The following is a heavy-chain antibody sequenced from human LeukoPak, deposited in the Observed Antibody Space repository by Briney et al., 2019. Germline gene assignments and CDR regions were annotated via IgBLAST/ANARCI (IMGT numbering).Heavy chain of an antibody. CDR3: VSESRQLGN. Sequence: SETLSLTCTASGASIRSYYWTWIRHPPGRALEWIGFISNSGVPTYNPSLRSRVTISLDTSKNQFSLELNSVTAADTAVYYCVSESRQLGNWGQGTLVTVSS. D-gene: IGHD1-1*01. CDR1: GASIRSYY. V-gene: IGHV4-4*08. CDR2: ISNSGVP. J-gene: IGHJ4*02.